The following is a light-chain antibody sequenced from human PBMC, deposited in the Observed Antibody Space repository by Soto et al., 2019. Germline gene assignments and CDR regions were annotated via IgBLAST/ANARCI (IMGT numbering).Light chain of an antibody. CDR3: QQYGSSRWT. Sequence: EIVLTQSPGTLSLSPGERATLSCRASQSVGSNYLAWYHQNPGQAPRLLIYGASSRATGIPDRFSGSGSGTDFTLTISRLEPEDFAVYYCQQYGSSRWTFGQGTKVDIK. V-gene: IGKV3-20*01. CDR1: QSVGSNY. J-gene: IGKJ1*01. CDR2: GAS.